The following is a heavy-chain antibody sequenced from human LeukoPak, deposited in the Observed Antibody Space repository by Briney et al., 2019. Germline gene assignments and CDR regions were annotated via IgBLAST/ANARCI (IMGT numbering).Heavy chain of an antibody. CDR1: GGSISSYY. D-gene: IGHD1-26*01. J-gene: IGHJ3*02. CDR2: IYPSGNT. V-gene: IGHV4-4*07. Sequence: SETLSLTCTVSGGSISSYYWAWIRQPAGKGLECIGRIYPSGNTNYNPSLKSRVTMSINTSKNQFSLKLSSETAADTAVYYCASDIRGANALDIWGQGTMVTVSS. CDR3: ASDIRGANALDI.